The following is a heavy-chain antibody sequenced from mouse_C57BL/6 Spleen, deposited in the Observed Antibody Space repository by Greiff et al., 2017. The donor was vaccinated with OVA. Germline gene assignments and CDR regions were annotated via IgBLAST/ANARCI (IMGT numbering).Heavy chain of an antibody. CDR2: ISYDGSN. V-gene: IGHV3-6*01. Sequence: DVKLQESGSGFVKPFQSLPLSCSASGYSITSGSFSYCLRHSPGNQLEWTGYISYDGSNNYTHPFKNRFSITRDTSKNQFFLKLKSVTTEDTATYYCARGGGFPFAYWGQGTLVTVSA. CDR3: ARGGGFPFAY. J-gene: IGHJ3*01. CDR1: GYSITSGSF.